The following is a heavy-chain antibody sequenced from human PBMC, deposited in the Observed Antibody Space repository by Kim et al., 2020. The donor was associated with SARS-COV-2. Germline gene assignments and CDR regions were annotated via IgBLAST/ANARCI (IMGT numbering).Heavy chain of an antibody. J-gene: IGHJ4*02. Sequence: KGRFTISRDNAKNTLYLQMNSLRAEDTAVYYCARAPGAYTYYDSRSAVDYWGQGTLVTFSS. D-gene: IGHD3-22*01. CDR3: ARAPGAYTYYDSRSAVDY. V-gene: IGHV3-74*01.